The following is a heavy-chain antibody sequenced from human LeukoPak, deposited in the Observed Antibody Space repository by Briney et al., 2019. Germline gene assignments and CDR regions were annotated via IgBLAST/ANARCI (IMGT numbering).Heavy chain of an antibody. D-gene: IGHD2/OR15-2a*01. V-gene: IGHV3-23*01. J-gene: IGHJ6*03. CDR3: AKGASMLRGSDFFYYMDV. CDR2: ISDGT. Sequence: GGSLRLSCAASGFTLSTYAMTWVRQAPGKGLEWVLGISDGTYYADSVEGRFTISGDNSKNTLYLQMNSLRAEDTASYFCAKGASMLRGSDFFYYMDVWGKGTTVTVSS. CDR1: GFTLSTYA.